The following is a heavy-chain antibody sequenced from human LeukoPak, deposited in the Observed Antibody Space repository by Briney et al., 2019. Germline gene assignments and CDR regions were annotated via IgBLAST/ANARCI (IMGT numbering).Heavy chain of an antibody. CDR3: AKTIFGVRYYYYMDV. CDR1: GFTFSSNA. V-gene: IGHV3-23*01. D-gene: IGHD3-3*01. CDR2: ISGSGVTT. Sequence: GGSLRLSCAASGFTFSSNAMSWVRQAPGKGLEWVSAISGSGVTTYYADSVKGRFTISRDNSKNTLYLQMNSLRAEDTAVYYCAKTIFGVRYYYYMDVWGKGTTVTVSS. J-gene: IGHJ6*03.